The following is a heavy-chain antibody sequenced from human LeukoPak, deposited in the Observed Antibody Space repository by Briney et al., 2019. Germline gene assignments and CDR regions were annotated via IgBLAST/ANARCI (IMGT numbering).Heavy chain of an antibody. J-gene: IGHJ4*02. Sequence: GGSLRLSCAASGFTFTNAWMTWVRQAPGKGLEWVGRIKMKTDDGTTDYAAPVKGRFTISRDDSKNMLYLQMNSLKTEDTAVYYCTRGNSGWYFDYWGQGTLVTVSS. CDR1: GFTFTNAW. D-gene: IGHD6-19*01. CDR2: IKMKTDDGTT. V-gene: IGHV3-15*01. CDR3: TRGNSGWYFDY.